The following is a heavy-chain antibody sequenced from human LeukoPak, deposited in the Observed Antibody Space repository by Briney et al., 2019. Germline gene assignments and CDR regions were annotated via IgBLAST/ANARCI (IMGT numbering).Heavy chain of an antibody. Sequence: SETLSLTCAVYGGSFSGYYWSWIRQPPGKGLEWIGEINHSGSTNYNPSLKSRVTISVDTSKNQFSLKLSSVTAADTAVYYCASAPYYDYVWGSYRPWDYWGQGTLVTVSS. D-gene: IGHD3-16*02. CDR2: INHSGST. CDR1: GGSFSGYY. CDR3: ASAPYYDYVWGSYRPWDY. V-gene: IGHV4-34*01. J-gene: IGHJ4*02.